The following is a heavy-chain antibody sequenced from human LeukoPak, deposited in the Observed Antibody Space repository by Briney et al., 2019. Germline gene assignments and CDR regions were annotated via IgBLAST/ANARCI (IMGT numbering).Heavy chain of an antibody. V-gene: IGHV3-7*04. CDR3: ARDSYGKTDY. Sequence: PGGSLRLSCAASGFPFTSSWMSWVRLPPGKGLEWVANIKQDGSEEYYVDSVEGRFTISRDNAKNSLYLQMSSLRAEDTAVYYCARDSYGKTDYWGLGTLVTVSS. CDR2: IKQDGSEE. J-gene: IGHJ4*02. CDR1: GFPFTSSW. D-gene: IGHD5-18*01.